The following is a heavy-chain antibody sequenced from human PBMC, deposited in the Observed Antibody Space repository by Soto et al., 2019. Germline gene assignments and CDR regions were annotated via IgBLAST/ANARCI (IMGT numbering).Heavy chain of an antibody. V-gene: IGHV1-69*13. CDR3: ARTLLRMSKHGYYYYYGMDV. Sequence: ASVKVSCKASGGTFSSYAISWVRQAPGQGLEWMGGIIPIFGTANYAQKFQGRVTITADESTSTAYMELSSLRSEDTAVYYCARTLLRMSKHGYYYYYGMDVWGQGTTVTVSS. CDR1: GGTFSSYA. CDR2: IIPIFGTA. D-gene: IGHD4-4*01. J-gene: IGHJ6*02.